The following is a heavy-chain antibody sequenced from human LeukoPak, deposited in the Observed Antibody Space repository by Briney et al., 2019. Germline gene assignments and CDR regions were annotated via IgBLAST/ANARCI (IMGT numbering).Heavy chain of an antibody. Sequence: GGSLRLSCAASGFAFSSYWMTWVRQAPGKGLEWVANIKQDGSSKYYVDAVKGRFTISRDNAKNSLFLQMNSLRAEDTAVYYCARDLTPIPDYGYFDYWGLGTLVTVSS. D-gene: IGHD4-17*01. CDR3: ARDLTPIPDYGYFDY. CDR1: GFAFSSYW. CDR2: IKQDGSSK. J-gene: IGHJ4*02. V-gene: IGHV3-7*01.